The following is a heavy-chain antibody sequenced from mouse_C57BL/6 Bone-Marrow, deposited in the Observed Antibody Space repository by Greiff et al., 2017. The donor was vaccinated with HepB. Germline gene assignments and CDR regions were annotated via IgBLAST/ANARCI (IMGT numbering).Heavy chain of an antibody. V-gene: IGHV14-4*01. CDR2: IDPENGDT. J-gene: IGHJ4*01. CDR1: GFNIKDDY. Sequence: EVQLQQSGAELVRPGASVKLSCTASGFNIKDDYMHWVKQRPEQGLEWIGWIDPENGDTEYASKFQGKATITADTSSNTAYLQLSSLTSEDTAVYYCTTRATIDYAMDYWGQGTSVTVSS. CDR3: TTRATIDYAMDY. D-gene: IGHD2-1*01.